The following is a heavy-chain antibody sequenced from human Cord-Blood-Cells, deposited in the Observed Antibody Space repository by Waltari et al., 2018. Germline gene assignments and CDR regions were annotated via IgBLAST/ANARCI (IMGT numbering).Heavy chain of an antibody. CDR1: GYTFTSYE. V-gene: IGHV1-8*01. CDR3: ARSRRKDAFDI. J-gene: IGHJ3*02. CDR2: MNPNSGNT. Sequence: QVQLVQSAAEVKKPGYSVKVSCNASGYTFTSYEINWVRQATGKGLEWMGWMNPNSGNTGYAQKFQGRVTMTRNTSISTAYMELSSLRSEDTAVYYCARSRRKDAFDIWGQGTMVTVSS.